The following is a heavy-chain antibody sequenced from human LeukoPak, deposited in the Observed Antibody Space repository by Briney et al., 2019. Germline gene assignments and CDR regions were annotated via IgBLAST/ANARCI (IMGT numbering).Heavy chain of an antibody. V-gene: IGHV3-11*01. J-gene: IGHJ4*02. Sequence: PGGSLRLSCAASGFTFSDYYMSWIRQAPGKGLEWVSYISSSGSTIYYADSVKGRFTISRDNAKNSLYLRMNSLRAEDTAVYYCARDRRGLLSATFDYWGQGTLVTVSS. CDR1: GFTFSDYY. CDR2: ISSSGSTI. CDR3: ARDRRGLLSATFDY. D-gene: IGHD2-21*02.